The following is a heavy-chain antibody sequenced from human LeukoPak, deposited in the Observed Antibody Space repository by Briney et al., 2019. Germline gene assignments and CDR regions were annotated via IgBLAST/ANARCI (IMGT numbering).Heavy chain of an antibody. CDR1: GGSISSYY. D-gene: IGHD6-13*01. J-gene: IGHJ4*02. CDR3: ARGLMMAVAGRGEFHY. CDR2: IYYSGST. Sequence: SETLSLTCIVSGGSISSYYWSWIRQPPGKGLEWIGYIYYSGSTNYNPSLKSRVTISVDTSKNQFSQKLSSVTAADTAVYYCARGLMMAVAGRGEFHYWGQGTLVTVSS. V-gene: IGHV4-59*01.